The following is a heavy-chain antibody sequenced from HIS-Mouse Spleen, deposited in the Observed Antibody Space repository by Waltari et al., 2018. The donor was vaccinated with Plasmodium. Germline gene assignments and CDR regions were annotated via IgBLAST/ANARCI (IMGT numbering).Heavy chain of an antibody. CDR2: IYSSGST. CDR3: ARLRYSYGYFDY. V-gene: IGHV4-59*08. D-gene: IGHD5-18*01. J-gene: IGHJ4*02. CDR1: GGSLSSYY. Sequence: QVQLPESGPGLVKPSETLSLTCPVSGGSLSSYYWRWIRQPPGKGLEWIGYIYSSGSTNYNPSLKSRVTISVDTSKNQFSLKLSSVTAADTAVYYCARLRYSYGYFDYWGQGTLVTVSS.